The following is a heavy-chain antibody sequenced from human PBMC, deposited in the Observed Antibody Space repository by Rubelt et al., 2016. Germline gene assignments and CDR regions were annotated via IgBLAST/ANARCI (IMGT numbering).Heavy chain of an antibody. CDR3: ASGVYYDSSGYPLYV. V-gene: IGHV3-53*01. J-gene: IGHJ6*02. CDR1: GFTVSSNY. Sequence: EVQLVESGGGLIQPGGSLRLSCAASGFTVSSNYMSWVRQAPGKGLEWVSVIYSGGSTYYADSVKGRFTISRDNSKNTLYLQMNSLRAEDTAVYYCASGVYYDSSGYPLYVWGQGTTVTVSS. D-gene: IGHD3-22*01. CDR2: IYSGGST.